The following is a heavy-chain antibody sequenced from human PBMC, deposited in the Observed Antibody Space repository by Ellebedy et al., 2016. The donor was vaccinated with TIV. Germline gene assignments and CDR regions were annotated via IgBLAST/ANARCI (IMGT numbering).Heavy chain of an antibody. CDR3: ARSGGSGLYYFPY. V-gene: IGHV5-51*01. J-gene: IGHJ4*02. CDR2: IYPGDSDT. D-gene: IGHD2-15*01. Sequence: GESLKISXKASGYTFGPYWIAWVRQMPGEGLEWMGVIYPGDSDTKYSPPFQGQVTISVDKYNTTAYLQWSSLTASDTAMHYCARSGGSGLYYFPYWGQGTLVTVSS. CDR1: GYTFGPYW.